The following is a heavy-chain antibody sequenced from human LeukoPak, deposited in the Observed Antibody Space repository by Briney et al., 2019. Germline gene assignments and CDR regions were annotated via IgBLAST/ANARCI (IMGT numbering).Heavy chain of an antibody. V-gene: IGHV1-18*01. Sequence: ASVKVSCKTSGYSFILYGISWVRQAPGQGPEWMGWISTSTGDTKYTQKFQGRVTLTTDTATSTAYMELSSLRSDDTAVYYCARNRARIDRFDPWGQGTLVTVSS. J-gene: IGHJ5*02. CDR1: GYSFILYG. CDR3: ARNRARIDRFDP. D-gene: IGHD1-14*01. CDR2: ISTSTGDT.